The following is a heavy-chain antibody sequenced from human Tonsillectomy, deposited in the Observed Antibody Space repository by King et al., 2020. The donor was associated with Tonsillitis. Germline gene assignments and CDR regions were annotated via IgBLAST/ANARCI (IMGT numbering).Heavy chain of an antibody. D-gene: IGHD2-21*02. CDR3: AVETESGPHSRGPRCLDP. Sequence: VQLVESGGGLVKPGGSLRLSCAASGFNFTDYYMSGIRRAPGKGLEWVSVISSSGTYPEYGDSVKGRFTIPRDNGKNSLFLQIDSLRVEDTAVYYCAVETESGPHSRGPRCLDPWGQGTLVTVSS. CDR2: ISSSGTYP. V-gene: IGHV3-11*05. CDR1: GFNFTDYY. J-gene: IGHJ5*02.